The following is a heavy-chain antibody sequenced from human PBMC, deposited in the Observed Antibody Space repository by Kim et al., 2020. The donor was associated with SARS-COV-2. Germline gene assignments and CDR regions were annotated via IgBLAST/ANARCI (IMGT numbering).Heavy chain of an antibody. J-gene: IGHJ4*02. CDR3: ARDEGGSRWYPVEFPFDY. V-gene: IGHV3-7*01. Sequence: GGSLRLSCAASGFTFSRYWMSWVRQPPGKGLEWVASLKQDGNEKYYVDSVKGRFTISRDNAQSSLYLQMNSLRVDDTAVYYCARDEGGSRWYPVEFPFDYWGQGNLVTVSS. CDR1: GFTFSRYW. D-gene: IGHD6-13*01. CDR2: LKQDGNEK.